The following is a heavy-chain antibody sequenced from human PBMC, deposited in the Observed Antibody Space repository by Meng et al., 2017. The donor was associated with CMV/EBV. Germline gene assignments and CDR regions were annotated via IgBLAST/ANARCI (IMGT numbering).Heavy chain of an antibody. Sequence: GESLKISCVVSGLTVSSTYMSWVRQAPGKGLEWVSVIYSGGTSYHADSVKGRFTISRDNSKNTLYLQMDSLRAEDTAVYYCAKEGLEYLAAGYNWFDPWGQGTLVTVSS. CDR3: AKEGLEYLAAGYNWFDP. D-gene: IGHD6-13*01. J-gene: IGHJ5*02. CDR2: IYSGGTS. V-gene: IGHV3-53*01. CDR1: GLTVSSTY.